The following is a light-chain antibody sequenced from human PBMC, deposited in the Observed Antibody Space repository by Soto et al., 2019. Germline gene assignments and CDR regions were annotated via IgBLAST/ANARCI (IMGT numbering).Light chain of an antibody. V-gene: IGKV1-5*01. CDR2: DAS. CDR1: QSISRS. Sequence: DIQMTQSPSTLSASVGDRVTITCRASQSISRSLAWYQHQPGKAPKLLIYDASSLESGVPSRFSGIGSGTEFTLSISSLQPEDFATYYCQQLTSYFPLTFGGGTKVDIK. J-gene: IGKJ4*01. CDR3: QQLTSYFPLT.